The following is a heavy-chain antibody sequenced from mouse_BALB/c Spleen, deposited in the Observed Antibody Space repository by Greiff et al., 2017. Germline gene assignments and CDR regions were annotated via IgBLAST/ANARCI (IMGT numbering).Heavy chain of an antibody. D-gene: IGHD2-4*01. CDR2: ISSGSSTI. CDR1: GFTFSSFG. CDR3: ARSNYEDYFDY. Sequence: EVHLVESGGGLVQPGGSRKLSCAASGFTFSSFGMHWVRQAPEKGLEWVAYISSGSSTIYYADTVKGRFTISRDNPKNTLFLQMTSLRSEDTAMYYCARSNYEDYFDYWGQGTTLTVSS. J-gene: IGHJ2*01. V-gene: IGHV5-17*02.